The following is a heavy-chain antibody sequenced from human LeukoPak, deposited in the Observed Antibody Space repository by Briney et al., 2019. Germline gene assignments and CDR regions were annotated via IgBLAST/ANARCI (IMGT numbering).Heavy chain of an antibody. J-gene: IGHJ4*02. V-gene: IGHV3-23*01. CDR1: GFTFSSYA. D-gene: IGHD4/OR15-4a*01. CDR2: ISDSGGST. Sequence: GGSLRLSCAASGFTFSSYAMSWVRQAPGKGLEWVSAISDSGGSTYYADSVKGRFTISRDNSKNTLYLQMHSLRAEDTAVYYCARRAGAYSHPYDYWGQGTLVTVSS. CDR3: ARRAGAYSHPYDY.